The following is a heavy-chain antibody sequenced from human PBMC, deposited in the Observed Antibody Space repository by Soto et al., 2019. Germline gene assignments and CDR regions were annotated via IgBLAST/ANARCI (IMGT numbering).Heavy chain of an antibody. CDR1: GFTFDDYG. Sequence: GGSLRLSCAASGFTFDDYGMSWVRQAPGKGLEWVSGINWNGGSTGYADSVKGRFTISRDNAKNSLYLQMNSLRAEDTALYHCARSQGYCSGGSCYFYFDYWGQGTLVTVSS. CDR2: INWNGGST. D-gene: IGHD2-15*01. V-gene: IGHV3-20*01. J-gene: IGHJ4*02. CDR3: ARSQGYCSGGSCYFYFDY.